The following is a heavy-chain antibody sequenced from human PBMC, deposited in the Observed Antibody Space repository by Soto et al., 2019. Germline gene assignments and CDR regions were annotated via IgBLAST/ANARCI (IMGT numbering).Heavy chain of an antibody. CDR1: GFTFTRYS. CDR3: ERESEDLTSNFDY. J-gene: IGHJ4*02. V-gene: IGHV3-21*01. CDR2: ISSTTNYI. Sequence: GSLRLSCAASGFTFTRYSMNWVRQAPGKGLEWVSSISSTTNYIYYADSMKGRFTVSRDNAKNSVYLEMNSLSAEDTAVYYCERESEDLTSNFDYWGQGTLVTVSS.